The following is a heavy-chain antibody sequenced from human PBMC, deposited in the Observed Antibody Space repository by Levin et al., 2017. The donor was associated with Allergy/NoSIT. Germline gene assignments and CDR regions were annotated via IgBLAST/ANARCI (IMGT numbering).Heavy chain of an antibody. J-gene: IGHJ3*02. CDR2: INWNGGST. V-gene: IGHV3-20*04. Sequence: GGSLRLSCAASGFTFDDYGMSWVRQAPGKGLEWVSGINWNGGSTGYADSVKGRFTISRDNAKNSLYLQMNSLRAEDTALYYCASYYDILTDDAFDIWGQGTMVTVSS. D-gene: IGHD3-9*01. CDR3: ASYYDILTDDAFDI. CDR1: GFTFDDYG.